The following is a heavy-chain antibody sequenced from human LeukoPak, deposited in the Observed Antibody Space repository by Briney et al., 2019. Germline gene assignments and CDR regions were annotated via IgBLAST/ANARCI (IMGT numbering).Heavy chain of an antibody. CDR3: ARKRVVKHRGAFDI. D-gene: IGHD3-22*01. Sequence: PETLSLTCAVYGGSFSGYYWSWIRQPPGKGLEWIGEIKHSGSTNYNPSLKSRVTISVDTSKNQFSLKLSSVTAADTAVYYCARKRVVKHRGAFDIWGQGTMVTVSS. CDR2: IKHSGST. J-gene: IGHJ3*02. CDR1: GGSFSGYY. V-gene: IGHV4-34*01.